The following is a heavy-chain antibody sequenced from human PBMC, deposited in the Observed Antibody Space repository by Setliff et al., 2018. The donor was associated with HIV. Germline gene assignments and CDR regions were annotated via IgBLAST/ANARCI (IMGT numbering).Heavy chain of an antibody. Sequence: PSETLSLTCTVSGDSVTSDSYYWNWIRQPAGKTLEWIGRIYFSGSTNYNPSLKSRVTISIDTSKNQLSLKLSSVTAADTAAYYCARDWAAPYYYGMDVWGQGTTVTVSS. CDR1: GDSVTSDSYY. V-gene: IGHV4-61*02. J-gene: IGHJ6*02. D-gene: IGHD3-16*01. CDR2: IYFSGST. CDR3: ARDWAAPYYYGMDV.